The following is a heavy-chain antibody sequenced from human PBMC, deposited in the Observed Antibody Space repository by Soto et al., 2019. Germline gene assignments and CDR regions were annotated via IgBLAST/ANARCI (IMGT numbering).Heavy chain of an antibody. CDR1: GGSISSYY. Sequence: QVQLQESGPGLVKPSETLSLTCTVSGGSISSYYWNWIRQPPGKGLEWIGYIYNSGNTNYNPSLMDRVTISVATTKSQFSLKQTAVTAADTAVYYCAAPPRYWGQGTLVTASS. CDR2: IYNSGNT. V-gene: IGHV4-59*08. CDR3: AAPPRY. J-gene: IGHJ4*02.